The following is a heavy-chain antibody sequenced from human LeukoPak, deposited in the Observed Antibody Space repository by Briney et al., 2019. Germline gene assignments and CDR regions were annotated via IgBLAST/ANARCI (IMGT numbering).Heavy chain of an antibody. CDR2: ITYDGGNE. D-gene: IGHD3-10*01. CDR1: GFSFKDYN. Sequence: GGSLRLSCAASGFSFKDYNMHWVRQAPGKGLEWVAVITYDGGNEYYTDSVKGRFTISRDNSKSTLYLQMNSLRAEDTAVYYCAKGEKQLTFIRGYTFNIWGQGTMVTVSS. V-gene: IGHV3-30*18. CDR3: AKGEKQLTFIRGYTFNI. J-gene: IGHJ3*02.